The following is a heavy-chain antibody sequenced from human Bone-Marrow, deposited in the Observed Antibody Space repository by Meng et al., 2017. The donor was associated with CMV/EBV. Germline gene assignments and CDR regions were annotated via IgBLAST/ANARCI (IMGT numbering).Heavy chain of an antibody. V-gene: IGHV3-21*01. J-gene: IGHJ6*02. D-gene: IGHD2-2*01. CDR3: AREVVPAAIWPSYGMDV. CDR2: ISSSSSYI. Sequence: GESLKISCAASGFTFSSYSMNWVRQAPGKGLEWVSSISSSSSYIYYADSVKGRFTISRDNAKNSLYLQMNSLRAEDTAVYYCAREVVPAAIWPSYGMDVWGQGNTVNVSS. CDR1: GFTFSSYS.